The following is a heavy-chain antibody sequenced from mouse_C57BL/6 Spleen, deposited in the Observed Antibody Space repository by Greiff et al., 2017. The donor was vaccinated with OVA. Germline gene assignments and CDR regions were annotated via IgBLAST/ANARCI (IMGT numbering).Heavy chain of an antibody. Sequence: VQLQQSGPELVKPGASVKISCKASGYAFSSSWMNWVKQRPGKGLEWIGRIYPGDGDTTYNGKFKGKATLTADKSSSTASMQLMSLTSEDSAVYFCARFYDGYAPYAMDYWGQGTSVTVSS. J-gene: IGHJ4*01. CDR3: ARFYDGYAPYAMDY. CDR2: IYPGDGDT. CDR1: GYAFSSSW. D-gene: IGHD2-3*01. V-gene: IGHV1-82*01.